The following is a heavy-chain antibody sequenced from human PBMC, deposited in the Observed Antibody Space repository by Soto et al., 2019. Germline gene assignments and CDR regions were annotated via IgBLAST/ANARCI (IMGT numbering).Heavy chain of an antibody. CDR3: AHSRCGGDCLRSYSSHYYYGMDV. J-gene: IGHJ6*02. D-gene: IGHD2-21*02. Sequence: QITLKESGPTLVKPTQALTLTCTFSGYSLNTGGLGVGWIRQPPGKALKSLALIYWDGDKRYSPSLQSSLSLTSHTSNTQVVLTMTNLDPVDTATYYCAHSRCGGDCLRSYSSHYYYGMDVWGQGTTVTVSS. V-gene: IGHV2-5*02. CDR1: GYSLNTGGLG. CDR2: IYWDGDK.